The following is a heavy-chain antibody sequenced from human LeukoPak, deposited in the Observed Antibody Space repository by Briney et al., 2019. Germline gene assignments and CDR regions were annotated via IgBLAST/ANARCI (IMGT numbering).Heavy chain of an antibody. CDR1: GGSISSYY. CDR3: ARSSIAVAGLDY. J-gene: IGHJ4*02. CDR2: IYYSGST. D-gene: IGHD6-19*01. V-gene: IGHV4-59*01. Sequence: SETLSLTCTVSGGSISSYYWSWIRQPPGKGLEWIGYIYYSGSTNYNPSLKSRVTISADTSKNQFSLKLSSVTAADTAVYYCARSSIAVAGLDYWGQGTLVTVSS.